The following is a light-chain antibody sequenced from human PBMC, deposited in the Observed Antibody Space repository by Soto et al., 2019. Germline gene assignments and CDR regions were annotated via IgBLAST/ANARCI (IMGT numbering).Light chain of an antibody. J-gene: IGKJ5*01. CDR1: QILLHSNGYNY. CDR3: MQAVQTPIT. V-gene: IGKV2-28*01. Sequence: DIVMTQSPFSLSVTPGEPASISCRSSQILLHSNGYNYLDWYLQKPGQSPQLLIFLGSNRASGVPDRFSGSGSGTDFTLKISRVEAEDVGIYYCMQAVQTPITFGQGTRLEI. CDR2: LGS.